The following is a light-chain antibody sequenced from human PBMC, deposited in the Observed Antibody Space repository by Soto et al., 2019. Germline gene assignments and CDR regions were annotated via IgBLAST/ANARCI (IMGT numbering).Light chain of an antibody. CDR2: DAS. V-gene: IGKV3-11*01. CDR3: QQRYSWPRT. CDR1: QSINTD. Sequence: EIGLTQSPATLSLSPGERATHACGASQSINTDLAWYQQKPGQPPRLLIYDASNRAIGIAGRFSGSGSGTDFTLTISSLEPEDFALYYCQQRYSWPRTFGQGTKVEI. J-gene: IGKJ1*01.